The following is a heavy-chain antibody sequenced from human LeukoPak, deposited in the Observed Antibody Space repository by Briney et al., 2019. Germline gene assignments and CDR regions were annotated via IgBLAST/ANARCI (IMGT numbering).Heavy chain of an antibody. J-gene: IGHJ4*02. D-gene: IGHD6-13*01. CDR3: ARDSYSSSWFNYFDY. CDR2: ISGSGGST. V-gene: IGHV3-23*01. Sequence: PGGSLRLSCAASGFTFSSYAMSWVRQAPGKGLEWVSAISGSGGSTYYADSVKGRFTISRDNSKNTLYLQMNSLRAEDTAVYYCARDSYSSSWFNYFDYWGQGTLVTVSS. CDR1: GFTFSSYA.